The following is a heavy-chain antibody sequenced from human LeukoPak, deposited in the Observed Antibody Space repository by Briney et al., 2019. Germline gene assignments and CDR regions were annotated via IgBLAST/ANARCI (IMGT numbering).Heavy chain of an antibody. CDR1: GFAVSSNY. V-gene: IGHV3-23*01. Sequence: AGGSLRLSCEASGFAVSSNYMSWVRQAPGKGLELVSGIYGSDDKTVYGDAVKGRFTISRDNSKNTLYLQMNSLRADDTAVYYCAKTQGYYDAWGQGALVTVSS. J-gene: IGHJ5*02. CDR2: IYGSDDKT. D-gene: IGHD2-15*01. CDR3: AKTQGYYDA.